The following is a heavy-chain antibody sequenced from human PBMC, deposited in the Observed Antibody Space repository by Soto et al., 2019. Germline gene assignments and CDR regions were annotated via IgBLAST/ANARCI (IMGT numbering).Heavy chain of an antibody. J-gene: IGHJ4*02. CDR1: GGSISSYY. CDR2: IYYSGST. D-gene: IGHD2-15*01. Sequence: QVQLQESGPGLVKPSETLSLTCTVSGGSISSYYWSWIRQPPGKGLEWIGDIYYSGSTNYNPSLKIRVTISVDTSKNQFSLKLSSVTAADTAVYYCARRYGGTFDYWGQGTLVTVSS. CDR3: ARRYGGTFDY. V-gene: IGHV4-59*08.